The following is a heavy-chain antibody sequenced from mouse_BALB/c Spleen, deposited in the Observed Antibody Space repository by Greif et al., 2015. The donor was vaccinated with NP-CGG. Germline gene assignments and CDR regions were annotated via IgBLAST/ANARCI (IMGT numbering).Heavy chain of an antibody. CDR3: ARRGDYDGFDY. CDR1: GYTFTSYW. J-gene: IGHJ2*01. D-gene: IGHD2-4*01. V-gene: IGHV1-7*01. Sequence: QVQLKESGAELAKPGASVKMSCKASGYTFTSYWMHWVKQRPGQGLEWIGYINPSTGYTEYNQKFKDKATLTADKSSSTAHMQLSSLTSEDSAVYYCARRGDYDGFDYWGQGTTLTVSS. CDR2: INPSTGYT.